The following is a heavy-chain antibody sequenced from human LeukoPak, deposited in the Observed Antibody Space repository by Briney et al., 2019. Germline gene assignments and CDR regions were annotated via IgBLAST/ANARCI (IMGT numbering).Heavy chain of an antibody. CDR1: GFTFSNAW. D-gene: IGHD3-10*01. CDR2: ITSGVGIT. Sequence: PGGSLRLSCAVSGFTFSNAWMSWVRQAPGKGLEWVSIITSGVGITYYADSVKGRFTISRDNSKNTLYLQMNSLRAEDTAVYYCAKGDYYDFDYWGQGTLVTVSS. CDR3: AKGDYYDFDY. J-gene: IGHJ4*02. V-gene: IGHV3-23*01.